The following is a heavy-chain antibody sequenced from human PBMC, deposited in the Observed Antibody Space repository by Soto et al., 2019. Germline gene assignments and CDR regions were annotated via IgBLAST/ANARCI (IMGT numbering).Heavy chain of an antibody. V-gene: IGHV3-23*01. CDR2: ISGSGGST. D-gene: IGHD3-10*01. CDR1: GFTFSSYA. J-gene: IGHJ4*02. CDR3: AKASGWFGEFDY. Sequence: EVQLLESGGGLVQPGGSLRLSCAASGFTFSSYAMSWVRQAPGKGLEWVSAISGSGGSTYYADSVKGRFTISRDNSKNTLYLQMNSWRAEDTAVYYCAKASGWFGEFDYWGQGTLVTVSS.